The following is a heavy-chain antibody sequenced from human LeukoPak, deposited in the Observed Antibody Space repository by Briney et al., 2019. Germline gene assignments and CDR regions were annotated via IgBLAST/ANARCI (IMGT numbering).Heavy chain of an antibody. CDR2: TYYRSKWYN. CDR1: GDSVSSNSAA. Sequence: SQTLSLTCVISGDSVSSNSAAWNWIRQSPSRGLEWLGRTYYRSKWYNDYAVSGKSRITINPDTSKNQFSLQLNSVTPEDTAVYYCAREVAVAGIYYFDYWGQGTLVTVSS. J-gene: IGHJ4*02. CDR3: AREVAVAGIYYFDY. D-gene: IGHD6-19*01. V-gene: IGHV6-1*01.